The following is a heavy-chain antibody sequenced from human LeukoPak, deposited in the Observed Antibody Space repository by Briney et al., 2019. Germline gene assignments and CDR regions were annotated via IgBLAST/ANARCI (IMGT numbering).Heavy chain of an antibody. CDR3: ARGYGTFGGVIGLRANYFDY. CDR2: INHSGST. D-gene: IGHD3-16*02. V-gene: IGHV4-39*07. CDR1: GGSISSSGYY. J-gene: IGHJ4*02. Sequence: SETLSLTCTVSGGSISSSGYYWGWIRQPPGKGLEWIGEINHSGSTNYNPSLKSRVTISVDTSKNQFSLKLSSVTAADTAVYYCARGYGTFGGVIGLRANYFDYWGQGTLVTVSS.